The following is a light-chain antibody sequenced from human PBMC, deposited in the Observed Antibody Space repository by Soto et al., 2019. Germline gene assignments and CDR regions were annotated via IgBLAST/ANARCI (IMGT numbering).Light chain of an antibody. V-gene: IGKV1-9*01. CDR2: AAS. Sequence: QLTLSHTSLSASVGAIVTITCRASQGISSYLAWYQQKPGKAPKLLIYAASTLQGGVPSRFSGSGSGTDFTLTINSLQPEDLTTYYCQQLNCYPIRFGQGARLAIK. CDR1: QGISSY. J-gene: IGKJ5*01. CDR3: QQLNCYPIR.